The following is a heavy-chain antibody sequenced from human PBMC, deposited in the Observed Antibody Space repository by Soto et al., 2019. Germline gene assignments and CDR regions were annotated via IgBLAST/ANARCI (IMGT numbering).Heavy chain of an antibody. CDR2: IYDSGST. V-gene: IGHV4-30-2*01. D-gene: IGHD3-10*01. CDR1: GGSISSGGYS. CDR3: AGKSYYGGMDV. J-gene: IGHJ6*02. Sequence: QLQLQESGSGLVKPSQTLSLTYAVSGGSISSGGYSWSWIRQPPGKGLEWIGYIYDSGSTYYNPSLESRGTIEVNRSENKFSLKLSSVTAADTAVYYGAGKSYYGGMDVWGQGTTVTVSS.